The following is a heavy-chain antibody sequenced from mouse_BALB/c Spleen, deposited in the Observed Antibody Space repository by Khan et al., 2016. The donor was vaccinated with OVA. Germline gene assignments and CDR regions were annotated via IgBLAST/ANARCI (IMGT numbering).Heavy chain of an antibody. CDR2: IWAGGST. CDR1: GFSLNSYG. Sequence: QLQLKQSGPGLVAPSQSLSITCTVSGFSLNSYGVHWVRQPPGKGLEWLGVIWAGGSTNYNSALLSSLSISKDNSTSQVFLKMNSLQPDDTAMYYCARLEDIWGQGTTLTVSS. CDR3: ARLEDI. J-gene: IGHJ2*01. V-gene: IGHV2-9*02. D-gene: IGHD1-3*01.